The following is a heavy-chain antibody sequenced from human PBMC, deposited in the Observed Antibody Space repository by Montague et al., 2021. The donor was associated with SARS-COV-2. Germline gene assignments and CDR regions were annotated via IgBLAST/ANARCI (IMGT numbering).Heavy chain of an antibody. Sequence: SETLSLTCTFSGGSISTIVNFWGWIRQPPGKGLEWIGSISYTGSTYHNPSLKSRVTMSVDTSKNQLSLKLNAVTAADTAVYYCARSGDPGTTVPYHYWGQGTLVTVSS. CDR2: ISYTGST. J-gene: IGHJ4*02. D-gene: IGHD4-11*01. V-gene: IGHV4-39*07. CDR1: GGSISTIVNF. CDR3: ARSGDPGTTVPYHY.